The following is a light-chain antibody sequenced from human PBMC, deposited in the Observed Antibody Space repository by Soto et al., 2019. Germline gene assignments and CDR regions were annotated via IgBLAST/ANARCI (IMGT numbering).Light chain of an antibody. J-gene: IGKJ5*01. CDR1: QSVSSY. CDR3: QQRSNWPIT. V-gene: IGKV3-11*01. CDR2: DAS. Sequence: IVLTQPPATLSLSPLEIATVSFMASQSVSSYLAWYQQKPGQAPRLLIYDASNRATGIPARFSGSGSGTDFTLTISSLEPEDFAVYYCQQRSNWPITFGQGTRLEI.